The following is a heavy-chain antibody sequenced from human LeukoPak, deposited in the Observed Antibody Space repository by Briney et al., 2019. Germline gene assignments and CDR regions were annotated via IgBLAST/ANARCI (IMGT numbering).Heavy chain of an antibody. J-gene: IGHJ6*02. Sequence: GGSLRLSCAASGFTFSTYSMHWVRQAPGKGLEWVAVISSDGSITSYGDSVKGRFTISRDNAKNTLYLQMNSLRAEDTAVYYCARDHRGGYPPNYYYYYGMDVWGQGTTVTVSS. V-gene: IGHV3-30*14. D-gene: IGHD5-18*01. CDR3: ARDHRGGYPPNYYYYYGMDV. CDR2: ISSDGSIT. CDR1: GFTFSTYS.